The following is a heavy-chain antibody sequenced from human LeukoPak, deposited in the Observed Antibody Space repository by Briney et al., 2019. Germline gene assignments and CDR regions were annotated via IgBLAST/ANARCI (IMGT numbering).Heavy chain of an antibody. Sequence: SQTLSLTCTVSGGSISSGSYYWSWIRQPAGKGLAWIGRIYTSGSTNYNPSLKSRVTISVDTSKNQFSLKLSSVTAADTAVYYCARADEEYYDFWRGAFDIWGQGTMVTVSS. CDR3: ARADEEYYDFWRGAFDI. J-gene: IGHJ3*02. CDR1: GGSISSGSYY. D-gene: IGHD3-3*01. V-gene: IGHV4-61*02. CDR2: IYTSGST.